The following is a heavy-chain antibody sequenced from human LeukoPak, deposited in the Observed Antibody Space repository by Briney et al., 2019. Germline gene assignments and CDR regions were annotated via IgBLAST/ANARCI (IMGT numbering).Heavy chain of an antibody. J-gene: IGHJ4*02. V-gene: IGHV1-8*01. D-gene: IGHD2-15*01. CDR2: MNTNSGNT. CDR3: ARGYPLGYCSGGSCPFFDY. CDR1: GYTFTSYD. Sequence: ASVKVSCKASGYTFTSYDISWVRQATGQGLEWMGWMNTNSGNTGYAQKLQGRVTMTRNTSISTAYMALSSLRSEDTAVYYCARGYPLGYCSGGSCPFFDYWGQGILVTVSS.